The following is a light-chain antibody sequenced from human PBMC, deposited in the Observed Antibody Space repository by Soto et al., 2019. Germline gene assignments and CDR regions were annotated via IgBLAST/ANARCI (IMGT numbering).Light chain of an antibody. Sequence: GDRATIPCQASQGINNYVNWYQQKPGKAHKLLIFDASTLKTGVPSRFSGSGSGTDFSFTISSLQPEDIATYYCQQSNDIVSLGQGTRLEIK. V-gene: IGKV1-33*01. CDR1: QGINNY. CDR2: DAS. J-gene: IGKJ5*01. CDR3: QQSNDIVS.